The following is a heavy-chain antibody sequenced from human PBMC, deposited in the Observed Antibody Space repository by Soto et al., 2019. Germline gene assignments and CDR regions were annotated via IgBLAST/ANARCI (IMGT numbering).Heavy chain of an antibody. CDR2: IYYSGST. Sequence: TLSLTCTVSGGSISSGGYYWSWIRQHPGKSLEWIGYIYYSGSTYYNPSLKSRVTISVDTSKNQFSLKLSSVTAADTAVYYCASNIVVVPAATGNYYGMDVWGQGTTVTVSS. J-gene: IGHJ6*02. CDR1: GGSISSGGYY. D-gene: IGHD2-2*01. CDR3: ASNIVVVPAATGNYYGMDV. V-gene: IGHV4-31*03.